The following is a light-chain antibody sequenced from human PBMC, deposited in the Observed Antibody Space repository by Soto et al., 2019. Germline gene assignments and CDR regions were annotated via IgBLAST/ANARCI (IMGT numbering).Light chain of an antibody. Sequence: EIVLTQSPGTLSLSPGERATLSCRASQSVSSSSLAWYQQKPGQAPRLLLYDASSRATGIPDRFSGSGSGTDFTLTISRLEPEDFAVYYCQQYGSSPRTFGQGTKVDNK. V-gene: IGKV3-20*01. CDR1: QSVSSSS. J-gene: IGKJ1*01. CDR2: DAS. CDR3: QQYGSSPRT.